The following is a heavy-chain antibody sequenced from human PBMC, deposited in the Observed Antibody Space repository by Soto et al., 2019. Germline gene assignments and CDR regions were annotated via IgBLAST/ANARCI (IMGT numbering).Heavy chain of an antibody. CDR3: ARHGSN. V-gene: IGHV4-39*01. J-gene: IGHJ4*02. CDR2: IYYSGIT. CDR1: GVPISNSSYY. Sequence: PSETLSLTCTVSGVPISNSSYYWGWIRRPPGKGLEWIGTIYYSGITYYNPSLKSRVTISVDTSKNQFSLKLTSVTAADTAVYYCARHGSNWGQGTLVTVSS.